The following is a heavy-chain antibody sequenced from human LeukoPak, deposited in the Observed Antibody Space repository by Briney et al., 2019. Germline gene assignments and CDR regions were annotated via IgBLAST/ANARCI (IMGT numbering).Heavy chain of an antibody. CDR1: GYSFTSYW. J-gene: IGHJ5*02. CDR3: ARQSSTSFAPYWFDP. V-gene: IGHV5-51*01. Sequence: GESLKISCKGSGYSFTSYWIGWVRQMPGKGLEWMGIIYPGDSDTRYSPSFQGQVTISADKSISTAYLQWSSLKASDTAMYYCARQSSTSFAPYWFDPWGQGTLVTVSS. CDR2: IYPGDSDT. D-gene: IGHD2-2*01.